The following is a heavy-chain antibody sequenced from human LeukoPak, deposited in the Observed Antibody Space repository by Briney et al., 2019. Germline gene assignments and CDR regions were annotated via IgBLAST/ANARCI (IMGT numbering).Heavy chain of an antibody. J-gene: IGHJ4*02. CDR2: IDPSDSYP. CDR1: GYSFTSYW. D-gene: IGHD2-2*02. V-gene: IGHV5-10-1*01. CDR3: ARLVCSSTSCYTPFDY. Sequence: GESLRISCKGSGYSFTSYWISWVRQMPGKGLEWMGRIDPSDSYPNYSPSFQGHVTISADKSISTAYLQWSSLKASDTAMYYCARLVCSSTSCYTPFDYWGQGTLVTVSS.